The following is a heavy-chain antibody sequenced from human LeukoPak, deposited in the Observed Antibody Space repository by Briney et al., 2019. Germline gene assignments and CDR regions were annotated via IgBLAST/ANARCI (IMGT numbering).Heavy chain of an antibody. CDR3: ARAPGTTFDY. D-gene: IGHD4-17*01. J-gene: IGHJ4*01. CDR2: INHSWST. V-gene: IGHV4-4*08. CDR1: GGSISSYY. Sequence: SETLSLTCTVSGGSISSYYWSWIRQPPGKGLEWIVSINHSWSTYYNPSLKSRVTISVDTSKNQFSLKLTSVTAADTAVYYCARAPGTTFDYWGHGNMVTVSS.